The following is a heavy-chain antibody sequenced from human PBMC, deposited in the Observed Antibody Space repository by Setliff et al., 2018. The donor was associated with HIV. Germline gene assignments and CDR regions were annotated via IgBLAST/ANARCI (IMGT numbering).Heavy chain of an antibody. V-gene: IGHV3-33*08. Sequence: GGSLRLSCAASGFTFSYRWMTWVRQAPGKGLEWVTVLWFDGIRKYYADSVKGRFTISRDNSKNTLYLQMNSLRAEDTAVYYCVGMDIVVVLPPDVWGQGTTVTVSS. D-gene: IGHD2-21*01. CDR3: VGMDIVVVLPPDV. J-gene: IGHJ6*02. CDR1: GFTFSYRW. CDR2: LWFDGIRK.